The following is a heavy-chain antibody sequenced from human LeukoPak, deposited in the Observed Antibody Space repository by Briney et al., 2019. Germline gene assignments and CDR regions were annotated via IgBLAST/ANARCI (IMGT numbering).Heavy chain of an antibody. J-gene: IGHJ4*02. D-gene: IGHD6-13*01. CDR2: ISAYNGNT. V-gene: IGHV1-18*01. CDR3: ARKPVEAAAGDY. Sequence: ASVKVSCKASGYTFTSYGISLVRQAPGQGLEWMGWISAYNGNTNYAQKFQGRVTMTRDTSISTAYMELSRLRSDDTAVYYCARKPVEAAAGDYWGQGTLVTVSS. CDR1: GYTFTSYG.